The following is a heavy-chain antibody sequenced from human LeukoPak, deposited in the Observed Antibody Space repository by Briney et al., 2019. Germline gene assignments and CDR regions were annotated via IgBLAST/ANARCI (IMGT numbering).Heavy chain of an antibody. CDR2: IYYSGST. J-gene: IGHJ6*02. Sequence: SETLSLTCTVSGGSISSYYWSWIRQPPGKGLEWIGYIYYSGSTNYNPSLKSRVTISVDTSKNQFSLKLSSVTAADTAVYYCAIGFGELDDYYGMDVWGQGTTVTVSS. CDR1: GGSISSYY. D-gene: IGHD3-10*01. V-gene: IGHV4-59*12. CDR3: AIGFGELDDYYGMDV.